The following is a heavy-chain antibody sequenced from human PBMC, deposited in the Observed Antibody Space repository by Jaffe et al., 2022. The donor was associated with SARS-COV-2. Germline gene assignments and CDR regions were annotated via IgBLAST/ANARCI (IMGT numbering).Heavy chain of an antibody. CDR1: GFTFSSYA. CDR3: AKDLPYYYDSSGEGGY. V-gene: IGHV3-23*01. Sequence: EVQLLESGGGLVQPGGSLRLSCAASGFTFSSYAMSWVRQAPGKGLEWVSAISGSGGSTYYADSVKGRFTISRDNSKNTLYLQMNSLRAEDTAVYYCAKDLPYYYDSSGEGGYWGQGTLVTVSS. CDR2: ISGSGGST. J-gene: IGHJ4*02. D-gene: IGHD3-22*01.